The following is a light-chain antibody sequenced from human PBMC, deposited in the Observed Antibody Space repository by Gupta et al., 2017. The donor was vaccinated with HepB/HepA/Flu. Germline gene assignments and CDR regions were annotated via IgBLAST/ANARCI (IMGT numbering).Light chain of an antibody. V-gene: IGKV1-5*03. CDR3: QQYQTYPWT. Sequence: GDRVTITCRASQTINNWLAWYQQKPGKAPRLLIYKASTLESGVPSRFSGSGSGTEFTLTISSLQPDDFATYCCQQYQTYPWTFGQGTKVEVK. CDR2: KAS. CDR1: QTINNW. J-gene: IGKJ1*01.